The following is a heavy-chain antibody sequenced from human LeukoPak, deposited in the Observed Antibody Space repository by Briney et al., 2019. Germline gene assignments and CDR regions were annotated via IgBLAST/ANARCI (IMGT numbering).Heavy chain of an antibody. Sequence: AETLSLTCTVSGDSVNNTSSYWGWIRQPPEKGLEWIASIYYTGSSYYNPSLKSRISISVDTSKNQFSLKLSSVTAADTAVYYCAKGTMIVVTLTSQKSDNFDYWGQGTLVTVSS. CDR2: IYYTGSS. V-gene: IGHV4-39*01. J-gene: IGHJ4*02. CDR1: GDSVNNTSSY. CDR3: AKGTMIVVTLTSQKSDNFDY. D-gene: IGHD3-22*01.